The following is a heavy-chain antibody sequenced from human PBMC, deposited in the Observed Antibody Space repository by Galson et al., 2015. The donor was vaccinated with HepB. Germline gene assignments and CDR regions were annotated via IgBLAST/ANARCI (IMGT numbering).Heavy chain of an antibody. Sequence: SLRLSCAASGFTFSSYAMHWVRQAPGKGLEYVSAISSNGGSTYYADSVKGRFTISRDNSKNTLYLQMSSLRAEDTAVYYCVKGLGTMVRGVIFDYWGQGTLVTVSS. CDR1: GFTFSSYA. D-gene: IGHD3-10*01. J-gene: IGHJ4*02. CDR2: ISSNGGST. CDR3: VKGLGTMVRGVIFDY. V-gene: IGHV3-64D*06.